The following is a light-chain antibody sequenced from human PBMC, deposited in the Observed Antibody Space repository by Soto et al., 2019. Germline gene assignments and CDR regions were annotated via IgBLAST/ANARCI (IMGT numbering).Light chain of an antibody. CDR2: SAS. J-gene: IGKJ5*01. CDR3: QQYTNWPPIT. V-gene: IGKV3-15*01. CDR1: QSVGSS. Sequence: EIVMTQSPATLSVSPGVRATLSCRASQSVGSSVAGYRQKPGQAPRLLIYSASTRATGIPDRFSGSGSGTEFTLTISSLQSEDFGVYYCQQYTNWPPITFGQGTRLEIK.